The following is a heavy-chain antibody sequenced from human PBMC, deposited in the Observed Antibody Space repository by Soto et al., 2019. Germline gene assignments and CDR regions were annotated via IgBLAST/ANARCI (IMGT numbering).Heavy chain of an antibody. CDR3: AKGSGYRYYFDY. J-gene: IGHJ4*02. Sequence: SGGSLRLSCAASGFTFDDYAMHWVRQAPGKGLEWVSGVSWNSGSIGYAGSVKGRFTISRDNAKNSLYLQMNSLRAEDTALYYCAKGSGYRYYFDYWGQGTLVTVSS. CDR1: GFTFDDYA. CDR2: VSWNSGSI. D-gene: IGHD5-12*01. V-gene: IGHV3-9*01.